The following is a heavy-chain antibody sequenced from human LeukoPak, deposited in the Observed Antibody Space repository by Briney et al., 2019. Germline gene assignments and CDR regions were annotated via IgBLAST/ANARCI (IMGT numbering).Heavy chain of an antibody. V-gene: IGHV3-23*01. CDR3: AKVSDVFYRGV. J-gene: IGHJ6*04. D-gene: IGHD3/OR15-3a*01. Sequence: GGSLRLSCAASGLIFSNYAMRWVRQAPGKGLEWVSALRPDGGSTHYADSVNGRFRISRDNSKHTLFLQMNRHRVADTAITYCAKVSDVFYRGVWGEGTTVSVFS. CDR1: GLIFSNYA. CDR2: LRPDGGST.